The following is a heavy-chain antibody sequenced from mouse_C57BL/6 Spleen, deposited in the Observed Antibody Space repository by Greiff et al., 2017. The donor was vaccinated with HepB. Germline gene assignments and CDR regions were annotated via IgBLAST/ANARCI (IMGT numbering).Heavy chain of an antibody. D-gene: IGHD2-4*01. V-gene: IGHV5-17*01. J-gene: IGHJ3*01. CDR2: ISSGSSTI. CDR3: AKVYYDYEGQFAY. CDR1: GFTFSDYG. Sequence: EVKLEESGGGLVKPGGSLKLSCAASGFTFSDYGMHWVRQAPEKGLEWVAYISSGSSTIYYVDTVKGRFTISRDNAKNTLFLQMTSLRSEDTAMYYCAKVYYDYEGQFAYWGQGTLVTVSA.